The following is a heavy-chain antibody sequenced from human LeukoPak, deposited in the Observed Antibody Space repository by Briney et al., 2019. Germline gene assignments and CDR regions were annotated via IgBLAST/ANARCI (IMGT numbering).Heavy chain of an antibody. J-gene: IGHJ3*02. D-gene: IGHD6-19*01. CDR2: ISSSSSTI. CDR3: ARFSSGWQYAFDI. CDR1: GFTFSSYA. Sequence: GRSLRLSCAASGFTFSSYAMSWVRQAPGKGLEWVSYISSSSSTIYYADSVKGRFTTSRDNAKNSLYLQMNSLRAEDTAVYYCARFSSGWQYAFDIWGQGTMVTVSS. V-gene: IGHV3-48*04.